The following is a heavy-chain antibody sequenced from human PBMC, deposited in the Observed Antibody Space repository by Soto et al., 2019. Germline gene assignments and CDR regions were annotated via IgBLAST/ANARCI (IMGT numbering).Heavy chain of an antibody. Sequence: PSETLSLTCNSSGGPLSSFYYSWIRQAPGKGLEWIGYIYYTGSTNYNPSLRSRVTMSVDTSKNQFSLKLTSVTAADTAVYFCALTRGGEHTHDIWGQGTMVTV. CDR2: IYYTGST. CDR3: ALTRGGEHTHDI. CDR1: GGPLSSFY. V-gene: IGHV4-59*01. J-gene: IGHJ3*02. D-gene: IGHD3-10*01.